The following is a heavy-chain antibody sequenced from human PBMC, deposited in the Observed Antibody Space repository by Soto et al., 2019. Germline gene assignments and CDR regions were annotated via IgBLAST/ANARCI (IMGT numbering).Heavy chain of an antibody. CDR3: ARLTYYYGSGTPWWFDP. D-gene: IGHD3-10*01. V-gene: IGHV5-51*01. CDR1: GYSFTSYW. Sequence: PGESLKISCKGSGYSFTSYWIGWVRQMPGKGLEWMGIIYPGDSDTRYSPSFQGQVTISADKSISTAYLQWSSLKAPDTAMYYCARLTYYYGSGTPWWFDPWGQGTLVTVSS. J-gene: IGHJ5*02. CDR2: IYPGDSDT.